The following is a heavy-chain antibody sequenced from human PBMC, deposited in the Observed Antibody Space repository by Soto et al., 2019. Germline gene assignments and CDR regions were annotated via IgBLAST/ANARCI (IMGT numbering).Heavy chain of an antibody. CDR2: ISGSGGST. Sequence: GGSLRLSCAASGFTFSSYAMSWVRQAPGKGLEWVSAISGSGGSTYYADSVKGRFTISRDNSKNTLYLQMNSLRAEDTAVYYCAKGGGYCSGGSCHLGTYYYYYYMDVWGKGTTVIVSS. D-gene: IGHD2-15*01. V-gene: IGHV3-23*01. CDR3: AKGGGYCSGGSCHLGTYYYYYYMDV. CDR1: GFTFSSYA. J-gene: IGHJ6*03.